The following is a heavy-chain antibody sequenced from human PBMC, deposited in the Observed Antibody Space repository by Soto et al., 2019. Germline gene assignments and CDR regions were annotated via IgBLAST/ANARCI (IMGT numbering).Heavy chain of an antibody. J-gene: IGHJ6*03. CDR3: AKSRFLEGYYYYYMDV. CDR1: GGSISSGGYY. V-gene: IGHV4-31*03. D-gene: IGHD3-3*01. CDR2: IYYSGST. Sequence: SETLSLSCTVSGGSISSGGYYWSWIRQHPGKGLEWIGYIYYSGSTYYNPSLKSRVTISVDTSKNQFSLKLSSVTAADTAVYYCAKSRFLEGYYYYYMDVRGKGTTVTVSS.